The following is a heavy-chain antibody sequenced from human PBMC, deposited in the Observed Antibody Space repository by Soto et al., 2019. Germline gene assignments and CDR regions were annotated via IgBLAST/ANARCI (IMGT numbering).Heavy chain of an antibody. J-gene: IGHJ4*02. Sequence: EVQLVESGGALVQPGGSLRLTCATSGFTFSNYWMTWVRQAPGKGLEWVANRNKDGSQKSFVDSEKGRFTISRDNAKSSLYLQMNNLRAEDTAIYYCVKEIAAAQWGQGTLVTVSS. CDR1: GFTFSNYW. CDR2: RNKDGSQK. CDR3: VKEIAAAQ. D-gene: IGHD6-25*01. V-gene: IGHV3-7*01.